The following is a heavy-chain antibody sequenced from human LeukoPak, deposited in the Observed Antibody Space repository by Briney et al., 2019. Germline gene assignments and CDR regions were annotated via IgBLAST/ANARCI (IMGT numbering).Heavy chain of an antibody. Sequence: GGSLRLSCAASGFTFSTYAMYWVRQAPGRGLEWVSGISGSASGHTTYYADSVRERFTISRDNSRNTLYLQMNGLRAEDTAVYYCARVTYYYGSGSYYNLDYWGQGTLVTVSS. J-gene: IGHJ4*02. D-gene: IGHD3-10*01. CDR3: ARVTYYYGSGSYYNLDY. CDR1: GFTFSTYA. CDR2: ISGSASGHTT. V-gene: IGHV3-23*01.